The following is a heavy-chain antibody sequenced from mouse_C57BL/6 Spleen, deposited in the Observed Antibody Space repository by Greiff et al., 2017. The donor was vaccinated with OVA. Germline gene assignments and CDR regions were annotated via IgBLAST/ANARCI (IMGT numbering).Heavy chain of an antibody. J-gene: IGHJ2*01. CDR1: GYAFTNYL. CDR2: INPGSGGT. Sequence: QVQLKQSGAELVRPGTSVKVSCKASGYAFTNYLIEWVKQRPGQGLEWIGVINPGSGGTNYNEKFKGKATLTADKSSSTAYMQLSSLTSEDSAVYFCARSGNYCDYWGQGTTLTVSS. V-gene: IGHV1-54*01. D-gene: IGHD1-1*02. CDR3: ARSGNYCDY.